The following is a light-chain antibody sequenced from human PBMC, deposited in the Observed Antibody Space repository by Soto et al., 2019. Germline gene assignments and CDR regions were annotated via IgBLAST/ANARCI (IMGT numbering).Light chain of an antibody. J-gene: IGLJ1*01. CDR3: SSYTSSSTRLYV. Sequence: QSALTQPASVSGSPGQSITISCTGTSSDVGGYNYVSWYQQHPGKAPKLMIYEVSNRPSGVSNRFSGSKSGNTASLTISGLQAEDEADYYCSSYTSSSTRLYVFGTGTKLPS. CDR1: SSDVGGYNY. V-gene: IGLV2-14*01. CDR2: EVS.